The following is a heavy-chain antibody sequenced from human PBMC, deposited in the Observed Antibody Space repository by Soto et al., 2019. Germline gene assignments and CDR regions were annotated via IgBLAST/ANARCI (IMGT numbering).Heavy chain of an antibody. CDR2: IYWNDDK. D-gene: IGHD4-17*01. V-gene: IGHV2-5*01. Sequence: SGPPLVNPKQTLTLTCTCSGFSLITSGVGVGCFRPPPGKALEWLAVIYWNDDKRYSPYLKSRLTITKDTSKNQVVLIMTNMDPVDTGTYYCAHGDYNDLSIFDYWGQGTLVTVSS. CDR3: AHGDYNDLSIFDY. CDR1: GFSLITSGVG. J-gene: IGHJ4*02.